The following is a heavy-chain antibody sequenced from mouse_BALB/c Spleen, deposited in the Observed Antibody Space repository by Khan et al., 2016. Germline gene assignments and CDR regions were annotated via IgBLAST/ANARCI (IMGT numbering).Heavy chain of an antibody. CDR3: AGLEVRLNAMDY. V-gene: IGHV4-2*02. D-gene: IGHD2-14*01. CDR2: INPGSSTI. Sequence: EVKLLESGGGLVQPGGSLNLSCAASGFDFSRYWMSWARQAPGKGQEWIGEINPGSSTINYTPSLKDKFVISRDNAKNTLYLQMSKVRSEDTALYYCAGLEVRLNAMDYWGQGTSVTVSS. J-gene: IGHJ4*01. CDR1: GFDFSRYW.